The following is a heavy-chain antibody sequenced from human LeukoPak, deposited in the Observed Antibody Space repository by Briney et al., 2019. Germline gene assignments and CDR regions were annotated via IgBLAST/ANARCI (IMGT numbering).Heavy chain of an antibody. CDR3: AIPYGDFVY. V-gene: IGHV3-11*06. CDR2: ISSSSSYT. Sequence: GGSLRLSCAASGFTFSDYYMSWIRQAPGKGLEWVSYISSSSSYTNYADSVKGRFTISADNSKNTLFLHMNSLRTEDTAVYYCAIPYGDFVYWGQGMLVTVSS. J-gene: IGHJ4*02. CDR1: GFTFSDYY. D-gene: IGHD4-17*01.